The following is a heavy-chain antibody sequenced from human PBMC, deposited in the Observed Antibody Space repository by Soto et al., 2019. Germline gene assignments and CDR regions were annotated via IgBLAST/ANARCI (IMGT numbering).Heavy chain of an antibody. Sequence: PSETLSLTCTVSGGSISSGGYYWSWIRQHPGKGLEWIGYIYYSGSTYYNPSLKSRVTISVDTSKNQFSLKLSSVTAADTAVYYCVRGQWLLLPQGYWGQGTLVTVSS. J-gene: IGHJ4*02. CDR2: IYYSGST. V-gene: IGHV4-31*03. CDR1: GGSISSGGYY. CDR3: VRGQWLLLPQGY. D-gene: IGHD3-22*01.